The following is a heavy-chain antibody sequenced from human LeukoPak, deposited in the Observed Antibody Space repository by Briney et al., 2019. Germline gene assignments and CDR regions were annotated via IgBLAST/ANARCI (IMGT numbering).Heavy chain of an antibody. CDR1: GFTFSSYE. CDR2: ISSSGSTI. V-gene: IGHV3-48*03. D-gene: IGHD1-26*01. CDR3: AGYGGRYPYYMDV. J-gene: IGHJ6*03. Sequence: GGSLRLSCAASGFTFSSYEMNWVRQAPGKGLEWVSYISSSGSTIYYADSVKGRFTISRDNAKNSLYLQMNSLRAEDTAVYYCAGYGGRYPYYMDVWGKGTTVTISS.